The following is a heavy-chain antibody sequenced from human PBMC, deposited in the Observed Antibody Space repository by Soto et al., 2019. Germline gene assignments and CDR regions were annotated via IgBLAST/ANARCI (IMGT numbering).Heavy chain of an antibody. J-gene: IGHJ1*01. CDR3: ARDRVESGYPEYFQN. CDR2: IYSGGST. V-gene: IGHV3-53*01. Sequence: EVQLVESGGGLIQPGGSLRLSCAASGFTVSSNYMSWVRQAPGKGLEWVSVIYSGGSTYYADSVKGRFTISRDNSKNTLYFQMNSLRAEDTAVDYCARDRVESGYPEYFQNWGQGTLLTVSS. CDR1: GFTVSSNY. D-gene: IGHD3-22*01.